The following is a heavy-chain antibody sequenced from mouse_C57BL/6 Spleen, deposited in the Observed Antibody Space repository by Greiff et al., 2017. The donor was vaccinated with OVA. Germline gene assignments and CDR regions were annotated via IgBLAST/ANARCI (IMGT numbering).Heavy chain of an antibody. CDR1: GYTFTSYW. Sequence: QVQLKQSGAELVMPGASVKLSCKASGYTFTSYWMHWVKQRPGQGLEWIGEIDPSDSYTNYNQKFKGKSTLTVDKSSSTAYMQLSSLTSEDSAVYYCARYWDDYFDYWGQGTTLTVSS. V-gene: IGHV1-69*01. J-gene: IGHJ2*01. D-gene: IGHD4-1*01. CDR3: ARYWDDYFDY. CDR2: IDPSDSYT.